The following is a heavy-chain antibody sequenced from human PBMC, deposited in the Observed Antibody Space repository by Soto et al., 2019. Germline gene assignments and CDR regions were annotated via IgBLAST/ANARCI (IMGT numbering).Heavy chain of an antibody. D-gene: IGHD7-27*01. Sequence: QVQLQESGPGLVKPSQTLSLTCTVSGGSISTVDYWWSWIRQSPDMGLEWIGHIYDGGRTYNNPSLESRFTMSLDTSKSQLSLTLSSVSAADTAVYYCARGPSGDKVDSWGQGTLVTVSS. CDR3: ARGPSGDKVDS. J-gene: IGHJ4*02. CDR1: GGSISTVDYW. V-gene: IGHV4-30-4*01. CDR2: IYDGGRT.